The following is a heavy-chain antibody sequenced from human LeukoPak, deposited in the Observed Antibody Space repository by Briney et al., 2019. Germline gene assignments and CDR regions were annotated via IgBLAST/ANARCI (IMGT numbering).Heavy chain of an antibody. CDR1: GGSISSSNW. Sequence: PSETLSLTCAVSGGSISSSNWWSWVRQPPGKGLEWIGQNYQSGNTNYNPSLKSRVTISVDKSKNQLSLKLRSVTAADTAVYYCARIAAAGVSHFDYWGQGTLVTVFS. J-gene: IGHJ4*02. V-gene: IGHV4-4*02. CDR2: NYQSGNT. CDR3: ARIAAAGVSHFDY. D-gene: IGHD6-13*01.